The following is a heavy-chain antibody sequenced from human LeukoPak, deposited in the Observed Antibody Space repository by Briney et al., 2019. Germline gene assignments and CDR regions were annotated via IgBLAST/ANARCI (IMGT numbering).Heavy chain of an antibody. D-gene: IGHD3-3*01. V-gene: IGHV4-4*09. CDR3: ARQNEWLGAFYI. Sequence: SETLSLTCTVSGGSISSYYWSWIRQPPGKGLEWIGYIYTSGRTNYNPSLKSRVTISVDTSKKQFSLKLSSVTAADTAVYYCARQNEWLGAFYIWGQGTMVTVSS. CDR2: IYTSGRT. J-gene: IGHJ3*02. CDR1: GGSISSYY.